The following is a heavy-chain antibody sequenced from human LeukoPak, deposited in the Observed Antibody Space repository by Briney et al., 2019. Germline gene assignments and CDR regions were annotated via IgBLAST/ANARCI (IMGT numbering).Heavy chain of an antibody. J-gene: IGHJ4*02. V-gene: IGHV3-30*02. CDR2: IRCDGSNK. Sequence: PGGSLRLSCAASGFTFSSYGMHWVHQAPGKGLEWVAFIRCDGSNKYYADSVKGRFTISRDNSKNTLYLQMNSLRAEDTAVYYCAKVRSAAIDYWGQGTLVTVSS. D-gene: IGHD2-15*01. CDR1: GFTFSSYG. CDR3: AKVRSAAIDY.